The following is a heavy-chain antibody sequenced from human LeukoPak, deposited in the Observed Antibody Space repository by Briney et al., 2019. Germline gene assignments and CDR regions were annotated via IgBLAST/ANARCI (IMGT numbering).Heavy chain of an antibody. CDR3: ARGDTAMVTSYFDY. D-gene: IGHD5-18*01. Sequence: SETLSLTCAVSGGSISSGGYSWSWIRQPPGKGLEWIGCIYHSGSTYYNPSLKSRVTISVDRSKNQFSLKLSSVTAADTAVYYCARGDTAMVTSYFDYWGQGTLVTVSS. CDR1: GGSISSGGYS. CDR2: IYHSGST. V-gene: IGHV4-30-2*01. J-gene: IGHJ4*02.